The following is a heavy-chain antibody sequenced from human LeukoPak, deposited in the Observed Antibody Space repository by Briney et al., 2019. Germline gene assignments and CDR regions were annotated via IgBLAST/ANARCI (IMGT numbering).Heavy chain of an antibody. CDR2: ISGSGGST. CDR1: GFTFSSYA. Sequence: GGSLRLSCAASGFTFSSYAMSWVRQAPGKGLEWVSAISGSGGSTYYADSVKGRFTISRDNSKNTLYLQMNSLRAEDTAVYYCTREPEKYYYDSSGYYGWGQGTLVTVSS. J-gene: IGHJ4*02. D-gene: IGHD3-22*01. CDR3: TREPEKYYYDSSGYYG. V-gene: IGHV3-23*01.